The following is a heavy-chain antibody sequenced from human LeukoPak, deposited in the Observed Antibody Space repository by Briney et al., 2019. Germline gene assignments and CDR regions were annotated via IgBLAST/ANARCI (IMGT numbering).Heavy chain of an antibody. D-gene: IGHD6-19*01. V-gene: IGHV4-39*07. Sequence: SETLSLTCTVSGASISGSSHYFWGWIRQTPGKGLEWIGSIYYSGITYYTPSLKSLVTISVDTSKNQFSLKLSSVTAADTAVYYCARKFVGFSGWHGGWFDPWGQGTLVTVSS. CDR1: GASISGSSHYF. CDR3: ARKFVGFSGWHGGWFDP. CDR2: IYYSGIT. J-gene: IGHJ5*02.